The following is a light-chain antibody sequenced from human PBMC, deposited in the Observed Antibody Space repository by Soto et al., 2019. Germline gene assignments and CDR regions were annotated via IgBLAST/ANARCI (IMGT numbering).Light chain of an antibody. CDR3: SSYTSSSTTYV. CDR2: EVN. J-gene: IGLJ1*01. CDR1: SSDVGGYTY. Sequence: QSVLTQPASVSGSPRQSITISCTGASSDVGGYTYVSWYQQQPGKAPKLMIYEVNNRPSGVSNRFSGSKSGNTASLTISGLQAEDEADYYCSSYTSSSTTYVFGNGTKVT. V-gene: IGLV2-14*01.